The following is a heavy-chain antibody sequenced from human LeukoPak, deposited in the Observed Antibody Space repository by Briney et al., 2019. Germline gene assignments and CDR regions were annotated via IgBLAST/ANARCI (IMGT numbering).Heavy chain of an antibody. D-gene: IGHD5-12*01. CDR3: ARDRYSGYDPYYYYYYMDV. CDR1: GGSISSYY. J-gene: IGHJ6*03. Sequence: PSETLSLTCTVSGGSISSYYWSWIRQPAGKGLEWIGRIYTSGSTNYNPSLKSRVTMSVDTSKNQFSLKLSSVTAADTAVYYCARDRYSGYDPYYYYYYMDVWGKGTTVTISS. V-gene: IGHV4-4*07. CDR2: IYTSGST.